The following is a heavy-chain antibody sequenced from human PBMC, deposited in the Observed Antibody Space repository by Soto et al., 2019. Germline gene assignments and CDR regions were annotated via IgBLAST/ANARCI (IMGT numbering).Heavy chain of an antibody. D-gene: IGHD5-12*01. CDR3: ARGGVATEPFDY. CDR2: INHSGIT. J-gene: IGHJ4*01. V-gene: IGHV4-34*01. Sequence: SETLSLTCAVYGGSFSGYYWSWLRQPPGKGLEWIAEINHSGITNYNPSLKSRVTISVDTSKNQFSLKLSSVTAADTALYYCARGGVATEPFDYWGHGTLVTVSS. CDR1: GGSFSGYY.